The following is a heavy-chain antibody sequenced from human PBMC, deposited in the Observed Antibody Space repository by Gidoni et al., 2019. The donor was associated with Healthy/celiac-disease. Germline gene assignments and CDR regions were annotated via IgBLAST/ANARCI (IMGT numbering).Heavy chain of an antibody. D-gene: IGHD3-10*01. CDR3: ARGGPMVQGKDGADY. CDR2: INSDGSST. CDR1: GFTFSSYW. J-gene: IGHJ4*02. Sequence: EVQLVESGGGLVQPGGSLRLSCAASGFTFSSYWMHWVRQAPGKGLVWVSRINSDGSSTSYADSVKGRFTISRDNAKNTLYLQMNSLRAEDTAVYYCARGGPMVQGKDGADYWGQGTLVTVSS. V-gene: IGHV3-74*01.